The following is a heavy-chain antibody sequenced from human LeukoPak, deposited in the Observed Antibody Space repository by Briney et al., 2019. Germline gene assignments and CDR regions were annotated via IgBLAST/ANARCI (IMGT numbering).Heavy chain of an antibody. D-gene: IGHD4-17*01. CDR3: AREVLSSGDHFDY. V-gene: IGHV3-33*01. CDR1: GFTFSNYG. Sequence: PGRSLRLSCAASGFTFSNYGMHCVRQAPGKGLEWVAVIWYDGNNEYYADSLKGRFTISRDNSKNTLYLQMNSLRAEDTAVYYCAREVLSSGDHFDYWGQGTLVTVSS. CDR2: IWYDGNNE. J-gene: IGHJ4*02.